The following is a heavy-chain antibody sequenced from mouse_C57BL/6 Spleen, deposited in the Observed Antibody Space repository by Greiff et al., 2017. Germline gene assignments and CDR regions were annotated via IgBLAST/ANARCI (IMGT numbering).Heavy chain of an antibody. CDR1: GFSLTSYG. CDR2: IWSGGST. D-gene: IGHD1-1*01. Sequence: QVQLKESGPGLVQPSQSLSITCTVSGFSLTSYGVHWVRQSPGKGLEWLGVIWSGGSTDYNAAFISRLSISKDNSKSQVFFKMNSLQADDTAIYYCARNGGYYGYYAMDYWGQGTSVTVSS. J-gene: IGHJ4*01. V-gene: IGHV2-2*01. CDR3: ARNGGYYGYYAMDY.